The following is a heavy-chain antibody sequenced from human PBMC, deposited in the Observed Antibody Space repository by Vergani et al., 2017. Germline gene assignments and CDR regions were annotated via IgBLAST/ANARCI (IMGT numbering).Heavy chain of an antibody. CDR3: TRTLSDSRGYFIDY. J-gene: IGHJ4*01. D-gene: IGHD3-22*01. CDR2: IDWNDQT. Sequence: QVTFKESGPALVNPRQALTLTCTFSGFSLNTYGMHVTWIRQPPGKALEWLARIDWNDQTYYTTSLRTRITISKDTSKNQVALTMTNMDPVDTATYYCTRTLSDSRGYFIDYWGQGTLVTVSS. V-gene: IGHV2-70*04. CDR1: GFSLNTYGMH.